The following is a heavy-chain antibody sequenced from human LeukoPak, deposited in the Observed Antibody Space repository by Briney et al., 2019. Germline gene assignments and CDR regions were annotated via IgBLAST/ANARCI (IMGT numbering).Heavy chain of an antibody. Sequence: SETLSLTCTVSGGSISSYYWSWIRQPPGKGLEWIGYIYYSGSTNYNPSLKSRVTISVDTSKNQFSLKLGSVTAADTAVYYCARGLRFLEWSIPLYYYYYGMDVWGQGTTVTVSS. V-gene: IGHV4-59*01. CDR3: ARGLRFLEWSIPLYYYYYGMDV. CDR1: GGSISSYY. J-gene: IGHJ6*02. CDR2: IYYSGST. D-gene: IGHD3-3*01.